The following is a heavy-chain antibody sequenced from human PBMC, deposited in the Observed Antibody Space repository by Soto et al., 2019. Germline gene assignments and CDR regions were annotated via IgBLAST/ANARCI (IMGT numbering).Heavy chain of an antibody. CDR3: ARFIVVVVAARYYYYGMDV. CDR2: IYPGDSDT. V-gene: IGHV5-51*01. D-gene: IGHD2-15*01. CDR1: GYSFTSYW. Sequence: ESLTISCKGSGYSFTSYWIGWVRQMPGKGLEWMGIIYPGDSDTRYSPSFQGQVTISADKSISTAYLQWSSLKASDTAMYYCARFIVVVVAARYYYYGMDVWGQGTTVTVSS. J-gene: IGHJ6*02.